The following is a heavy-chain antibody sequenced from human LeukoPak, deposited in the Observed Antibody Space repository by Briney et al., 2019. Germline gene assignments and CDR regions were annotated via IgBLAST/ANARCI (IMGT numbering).Heavy chain of an antibody. D-gene: IGHD5-18*01. V-gene: IGHV4-59*01. CDR2: IYDSGTT. CDR3: AREEYSYGLNYYYYMDV. J-gene: IGHJ6*03. Sequence: SETLSLTCTVSGGSFGNYYWSWIRQPPGEGLEWIAYIYDSGTTNYNPSLKSRVTISVDTSKNQFSLKLSSVTAADTAVYYCAREEYSYGLNYYYYMDVWGKGTTVTVSS. CDR1: GGSFGNYY.